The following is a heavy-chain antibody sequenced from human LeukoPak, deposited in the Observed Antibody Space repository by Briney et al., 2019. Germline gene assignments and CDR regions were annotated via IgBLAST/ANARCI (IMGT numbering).Heavy chain of an antibody. Sequence: PGGSLRLSCAASGFTFSSYAMSWVRQAPGKEPEWVANIKEDGSEKYYVDSVKGRFTISRDNDQNTLYLQMNSLRGEDTAVYYCAKTGERDYWGQGTLVTVSS. CDR2: IKEDGSEK. CDR3: AKTGERDY. V-gene: IGHV3-7*01. D-gene: IGHD7-27*01. CDR1: GFTFSSYA. J-gene: IGHJ4*02.